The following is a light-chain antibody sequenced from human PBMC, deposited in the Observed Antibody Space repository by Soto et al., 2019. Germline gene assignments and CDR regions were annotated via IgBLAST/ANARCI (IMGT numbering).Light chain of an antibody. V-gene: IGLV1-44*01. CDR1: RFNIGYYA. CDR3: AVWDDRLNGRV. J-gene: IGLJ3*02. CDR2: SDD. Sequence: QAVVTQPPSASGTPGQRVTISGSGGRFNIGYYAVYWYQHLPGAAPRLLIYSDDQRPSGVPDRFSGSKSGTSASLAISGLQSEDEGDYYCAVWDDRLNGRVFGGGTKLTVL.